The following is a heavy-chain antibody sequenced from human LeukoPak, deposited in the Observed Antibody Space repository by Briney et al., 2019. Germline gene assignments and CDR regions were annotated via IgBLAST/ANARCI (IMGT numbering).Heavy chain of an antibody. Sequence: ASETLSLTCAVSGYSISIASYWGWIRRPPGKGLEWIGNIYHSGSPYCTPSLKSRVTISVDTPKNRFSVTVSPETAGDTHVFYCARPITSQGYFGVVIDWGQGTLVTVSS. CDR1: GYSISIASY. J-gene: IGHJ4*02. V-gene: IGHV4-38-2*01. CDR3: ARPITSQGYFGVVID. D-gene: IGHD3-3*01. CDR2: IYHSGSP.